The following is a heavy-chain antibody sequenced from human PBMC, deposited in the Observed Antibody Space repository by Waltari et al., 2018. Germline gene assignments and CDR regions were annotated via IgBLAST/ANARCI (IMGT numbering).Heavy chain of an antibody. Sequence: QVQLVQSGAEVKKPGASVKVSCKASGHTFTGSYMHWVRQAHGQGLEWMGWINPNSGGTNYAQKFQGRVTMTRDTSISTAYMELSRLRSDDTAVYYCARGWDGGSGSYYYWGQGTLVTVSS. CDR1: GHTFTGSY. D-gene: IGHD3-10*01. V-gene: IGHV1-2*02. CDR2: INPNSGGT. CDR3: ARGWDGGSGSYYY. J-gene: IGHJ4*02.